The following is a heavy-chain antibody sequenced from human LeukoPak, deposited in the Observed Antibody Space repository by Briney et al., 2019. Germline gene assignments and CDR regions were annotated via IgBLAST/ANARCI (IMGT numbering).Heavy chain of an antibody. CDR3: ATAPGGYDSSGYYYYWFDP. CDR2: IYPGDSDT. D-gene: IGHD3-22*01. CDR1: GYSFTSYW. V-gene: IGHV5-51*01. Sequence: GESLKISCKGSGYSFTSYWIGWVRQMPEKGLEWMGIIYPGDSDTRYSPSFQGQVTISADKSISTAYLQWSSLKASDTAMYYCATAPGGYDSSGYYYYWFDPWGQGTLVTVSS. J-gene: IGHJ5*02.